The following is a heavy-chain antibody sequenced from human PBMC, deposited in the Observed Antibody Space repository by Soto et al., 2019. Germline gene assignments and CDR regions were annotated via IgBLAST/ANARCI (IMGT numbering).Heavy chain of an antibody. CDR2: IYPGDSDT. J-gene: IGHJ6*02. CDR1: GYIFTLYW. CDR3: ARQSPTPGYYYFSYGMDV. V-gene: IGHV5-51*01. Sequence: PGESLKISCKASGYIFTLYWIGWVRQVPGKGLEWIGIIYPGDSDTRYSPSFQGQVTISADKSISTASLQWSSLKASDTAVYYCARQSPTPGYYYFSYGMDVWGQGTTVTVSS. D-gene: IGHD4-17*01.